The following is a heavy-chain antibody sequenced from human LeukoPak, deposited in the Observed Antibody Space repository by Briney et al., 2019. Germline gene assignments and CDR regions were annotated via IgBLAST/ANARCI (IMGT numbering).Heavy chain of an antibody. J-gene: IGHJ5*02. D-gene: IGHD6-13*01. Sequence: PSETLSLTCTVSGGSISSSSYYWGWIRQPPGKGLEWIGSIYYSGSTYYNPSLKSRVTISVDTSKNQFSLKLSSVTAADTAVYYCARSSELVQRGWFDPWGQGTLVTVSS. CDR1: GGSISSSSYY. CDR2: IYYSGST. CDR3: ARSSELVQRGWFDP. V-gene: IGHV4-39*07.